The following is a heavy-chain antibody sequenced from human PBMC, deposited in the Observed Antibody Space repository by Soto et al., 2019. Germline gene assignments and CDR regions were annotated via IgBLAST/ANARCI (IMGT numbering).Heavy chain of an antibody. J-gene: IGHJ4*02. CDR2: VYYTGST. D-gene: IGHD4-17*01. CDR1: GGSISSSTYY. CDR3: ARVNDYGVDFDF. V-gene: IGHV4-39*01. Sequence: SETLSLTCSVSGGSISSSTYYWGWIRQPPGDGLEWIGTVYYTGSTYYNPSLKSRVTISVDTSKNQFSLKLTSVTAADTAVYYCARVNDYGVDFDFWGQGTLGTVSS.